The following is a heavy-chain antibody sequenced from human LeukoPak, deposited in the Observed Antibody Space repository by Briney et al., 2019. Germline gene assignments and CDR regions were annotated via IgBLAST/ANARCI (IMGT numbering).Heavy chain of an antibody. CDR2: INGDGRST. CDR1: GFTLSDYW. CDR3: TRGGLTGQMAAFDY. D-gene: IGHD3-9*01. J-gene: IGHJ4*02. V-gene: IGHV3-74*01. Sequence: GGSLSFSCAAPGFTLSDYWMHWVRQVPGEGPVWVSRINGDGRSTTYADSVKGRFTISRDNAKNTIFLQMTSLRDEDTAVYYCTRGGLTGQMAAFDYWGQGALVTVSS.